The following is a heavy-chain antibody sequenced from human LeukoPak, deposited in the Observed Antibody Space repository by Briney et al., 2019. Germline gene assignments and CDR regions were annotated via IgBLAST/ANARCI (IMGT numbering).Heavy chain of an antibody. J-gene: IGHJ4*02. CDR2: ISYDGSNI. Sequence: GGSLRLSCAASGFTFSSYGMHWVRQAPGKGLEWVAVISYDGSNIYYADSVKGRFTISRDNSKNTLYLQMNSLRAEDTAVYSCASSLWFGELLFDIDYWGQGTLVTVSS. V-gene: IGHV3-30*03. CDR1: GFTFSSYG. CDR3: ASSLWFGELLFDIDY. D-gene: IGHD3-10*01.